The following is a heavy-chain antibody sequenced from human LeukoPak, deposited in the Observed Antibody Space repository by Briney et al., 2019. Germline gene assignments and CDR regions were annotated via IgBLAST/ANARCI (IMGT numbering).Heavy chain of an antibody. D-gene: IGHD4-17*01. J-gene: IGHJ4*02. Sequence: ASVKVSCKASGYTFTGYYMHWVRQAPGQGLEWMGRINPNSGGTNYAQKFQGRVTMTRDTSISTAYMELSRLRSDDTAVYYCARDLGTVTTSAGYWGQGTLATVSS. CDR2: INPNSGGT. CDR3: ARDLGTVTTSAGY. CDR1: GYTFTGYY. V-gene: IGHV1-2*06.